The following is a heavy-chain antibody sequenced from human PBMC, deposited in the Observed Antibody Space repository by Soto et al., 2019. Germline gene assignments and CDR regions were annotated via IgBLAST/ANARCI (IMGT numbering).Heavy chain of an antibody. CDR2: TSYDGGNK. J-gene: IGHJ4*02. CDR1: GFTFSSYG. V-gene: IGHV3-30*18. CDR3: AKEEGYSYGYVEY. D-gene: IGHD5-18*01. Sequence: GGSLRLSCVASGFTFSSYGMHWVRQAPGKGLEWVAATSYDGGNKYYGDSVKGRFTISRDNSKNTLHLQMNSLRAEDTAVYYCAKEEGYSYGYVEYWGQGTLVTVSS.